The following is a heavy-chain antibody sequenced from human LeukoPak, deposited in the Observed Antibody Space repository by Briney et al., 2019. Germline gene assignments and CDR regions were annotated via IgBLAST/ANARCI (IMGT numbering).Heavy chain of an antibody. J-gene: IGHJ4*02. Sequence: GGSLRLSCAASGFTFSSYWMSWVRQAPGKGLEWVANINGDESEKYYVDSVKARFTISRDNAKNSLYLQMNSLRVDDTAIYGCSRGEGDDYWGQGTLVTVSS. V-gene: IGHV3-7*01. CDR1: GFTFSSYW. CDR2: INGDESEK. CDR3: SRGEGDDY. D-gene: IGHD3-10*01.